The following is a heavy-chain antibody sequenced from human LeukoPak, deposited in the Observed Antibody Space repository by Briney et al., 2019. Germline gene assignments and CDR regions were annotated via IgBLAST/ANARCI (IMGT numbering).Heavy chain of an antibody. J-gene: IGHJ3*02. CDR3: ARDRGYSYGYAFDI. V-gene: IGHV4-59*01. CDR1: GDSISVYY. CDR2: IYYTGST. Sequence: PSETLSLTCTVSGDSISVYYWSWIRQPPGKGLEWSGYIYYTGSTNYNPSLKSRVTISVDTSKIHFSLKLNSVTAADTAVYYCARDRGYSYGYAFDIWGQGTMVTVSS. D-gene: IGHD5-18*01.